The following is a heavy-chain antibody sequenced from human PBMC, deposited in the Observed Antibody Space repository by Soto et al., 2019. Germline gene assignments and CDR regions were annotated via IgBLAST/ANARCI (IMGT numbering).Heavy chain of an antibody. CDR1: GFTFSSYA. D-gene: IGHD2-2*01. CDR2: ISGSGGST. V-gene: IGHV3-23*01. Sequence: EVQLLESGGGLVQPGGSLRLSCAASGFTFSSYAMSWVRQAPGKGLEWVSAISGSGGSTYYADSVKGRFTISRDNSKNTVYLQMSSLRAEDTAVYYCAKGDSPVVVPAVLDYWGRGTLVTVSS. J-gene: IGHJ4*02. CDR3: AKGDSPVVVPAVLDY.